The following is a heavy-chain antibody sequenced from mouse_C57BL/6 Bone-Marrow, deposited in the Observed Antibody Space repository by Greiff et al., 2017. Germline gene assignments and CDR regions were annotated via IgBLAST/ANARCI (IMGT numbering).Heavy chain of an antibody. CDR2: IDPSDSYT. V-gene: IGHV1-50*01. CDR1: GYTFTSYW. CDR3: ARHYRRYFDV. J-gene: IGHJ1*03. Sequence: QVQLQQPGAELVKPGASVKLSCKASGYTFTSYWMQWVKQRPGQGLEWIGEIDPSDSYTNYNQKFKGKATLTVDTSSSTAYMQLSSLTSEDSAVYFCARHYRRYFDVWGTGTTVNVAS. D-gene: IGHD2-12*01.